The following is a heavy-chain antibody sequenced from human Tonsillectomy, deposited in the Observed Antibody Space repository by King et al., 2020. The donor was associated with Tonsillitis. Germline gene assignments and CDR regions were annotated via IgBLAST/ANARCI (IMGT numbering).Heavy chain of an antibody. CDR3: ARDGSGYYGY. CDR1: GGCFSGYY. J-gene: IGHJ4*02. V-gene: IGHV4-34*01. D-gene: IGHD3-22*01. Sequence: VQLQQWGAGLLKPSETLSLTCAVYGGCFSGYYWSWIRQPPGKGLEWVGEINHIGSTNYNPSLTSRVTISVDTSKNHFSLNLSSVTAADTAVYYCARDGSGYYGYWGQGTLVTVSS. CDR2: INHIGST.